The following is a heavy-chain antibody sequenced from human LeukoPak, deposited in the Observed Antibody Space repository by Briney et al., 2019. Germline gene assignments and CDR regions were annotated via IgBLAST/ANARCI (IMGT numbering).Heavy chain of an antibody. Sequence: ASVKVSCKASGYTFTSYYMHWVRQAPGQGLEWMGIINPSGGSTSYAQKFQGRVTMTRDTSTSTVYMELSSLRSEDTAVYYCARGGHSYGFLYYYYYGMGVWGQGTTVTVSS. CDR2: INPSGGST. D-gene: IGHD5-18*01. V-gene: IGHV1-46*01. CDR1: GYTFTSYY. CDR3: ARGGHSYGFLYYYYYGMGV. J-gene: IGHJ6*02.